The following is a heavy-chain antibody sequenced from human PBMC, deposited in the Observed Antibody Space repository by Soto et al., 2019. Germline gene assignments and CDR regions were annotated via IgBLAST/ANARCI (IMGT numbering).Heavy chain of an antibody. V-gene: IGHV3-23*01. CDR3: AKDAVYNDGLWLMDS. D-gene: IGHD2-21*01. CDR1: GFTISTYA. J-gene: IGHJ5*02. CDR2: VVGSGGEI. Sequence: PGGSLRLSCAASGFTISTYAMTWVRQAPGKGLECVSGVVGSGGEIYYADSVKGRFTISKDNSKNTLYLQMNSLGDEDTAVYYCAKDAVYNDGLWLMDSWGQGTLVTVSS.